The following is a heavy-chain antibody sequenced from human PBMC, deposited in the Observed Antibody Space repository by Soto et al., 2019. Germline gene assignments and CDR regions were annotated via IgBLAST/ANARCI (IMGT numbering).Heavy chain of an antibody. V-gene: IGHV3-30*03. CDR1: GFTFSSYG. CDR2: ISYDGSNK. J-gene: IGHJ4*02. D-gene: IGHD6-19*01. CDR3: ARDLARAVAGVDY. Sequence: GGSLRLSCAASGFTFSSYGMHWVRQAPGKGLEWVAVISYDGSNKYYADSVKGRFTISRDNSKNTLYLQMNSLRAEDTAVYYCARDLARAVAGVDYWGQGTLVTVSS.